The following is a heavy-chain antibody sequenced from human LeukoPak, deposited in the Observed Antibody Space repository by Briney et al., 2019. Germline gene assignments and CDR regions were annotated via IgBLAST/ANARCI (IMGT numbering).Heavy chain of an antibody. CDR2: IYHSGST. CDR3: ARGVRGYYMDV. J-gene: IGHJ6*03. V-gene: IGHV4-39*07. Sequence: PSETLSLTCTVSGGSISSSSYYWGWIRQPPGKGLEWIGSIYHSGSTYYNPSLKSRVTISVDTSKNQFSLKLSSVTAADTAVYYCARGVRGYYMDVWGKGTTVTVSS. D-gene: IGHD3-10*01. CDR1: GGSISSSSYY.